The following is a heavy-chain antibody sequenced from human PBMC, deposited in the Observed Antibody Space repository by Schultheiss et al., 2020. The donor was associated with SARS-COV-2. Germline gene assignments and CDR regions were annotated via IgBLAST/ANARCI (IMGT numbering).Heavy chain of an antibody. CDR3: ARCSSGYYGFDS. D-gene: IGHD3-22*01. J-gene: IGHJ4*02. CDR2: INHSGST. CDR1: GGSFSGYY. V-gene: IGHV4-34*01. Sequence: SQTLPLTCAVYGGSFSGYYWSWIRQPPGKGLEWIGEINHSGSTNYNPSLKSRVTISVDTSKNQFSLKLSSVTAADTAVYFCARCSSGYYGFDSWGQGTLVTVSS.